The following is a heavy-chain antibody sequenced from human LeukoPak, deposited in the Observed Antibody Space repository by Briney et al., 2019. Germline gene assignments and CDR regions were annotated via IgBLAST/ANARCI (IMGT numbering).Heavy chain of an antibody. CDR2: IYKTGST. CDR1: GASISSGSFY. V-gene: IGHV4-39*07. CDR3: ARGHALR. J-gene: IGHJ4*02. Sequence: SETLSLTYTVSGASISSGSFYWGWIRQPPGKGLEWIGSIYKTGSTNYNPSLKSRVTISVDTSKNQFSLKLNSATAADTAVYYCARGHALRWGQGTLVTVSS. D-gene: IGHD3-16*01.